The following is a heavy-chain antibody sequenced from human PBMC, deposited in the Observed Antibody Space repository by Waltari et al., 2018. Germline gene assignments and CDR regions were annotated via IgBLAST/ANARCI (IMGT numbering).Heavy chain of an antibody. CDR2: SKNKRHGYTG. J-gene: IGHJ4*02. V-gene: IGHV3-72*01. CDR3: ARWDTGACRN. CDR1: GFIFSDHY. Sequence: EVQLVESGGGLVQPGGSLRLSCAASGFIFSDHYMDWVRQAPGKGREWVGRSKNKRHGYTGEYAASVKGRFTISRDDSKNSLYLQMFSLKAEDTAVYYCARWDTGACRNWGQGTLVTVSS. D-gene: IGHD1-1*01.